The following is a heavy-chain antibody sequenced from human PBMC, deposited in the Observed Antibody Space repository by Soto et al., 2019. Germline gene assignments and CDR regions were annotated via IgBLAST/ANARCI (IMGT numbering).Heavy chain of an antibody. CDR3: ASGLAAGTIGYYGMDV. CDR1: GGTFSSYA. D-gene: IGHD6-13*01. Sequence: QVQLVQSGAEVKKPGSSVKVSCKASGGTFSSYAISWVRQAPGQGLDWMGGIIPIFGTANYAQKCQGRVTITADESTSKAYMELSSLRSEDPAVYYCASGLAAGTIGYYGMDVWGQGPTVTVSS. J-gene: IGHJ6*02. V-gene: IGHV1-69*12. CDR2: IIPIFGTA.